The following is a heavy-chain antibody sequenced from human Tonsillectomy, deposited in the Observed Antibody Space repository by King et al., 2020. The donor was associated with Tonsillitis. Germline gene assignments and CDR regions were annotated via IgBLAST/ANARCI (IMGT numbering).Heavy chain of an antibody. CDR2: IYPGNSDT. V-gene: IGHV5-51*01. J-gene: IGHJ6*02. D-gene: IGHD1-1*01. CDR3: ARLTGTTGYYYYGMDV. Sequence: DVQLVESGAEVKKPGESLKISCKTSGYSFTSHWIGWVRQKPGKGLEWMGIIYPGNSDTRYSPSFEGQVTISADESISTAYLQWSSLKASDTAMYHCARLTGTTGYYYYGMDVWAQGTTVTVSS. CDR1: GYSFTSHW.